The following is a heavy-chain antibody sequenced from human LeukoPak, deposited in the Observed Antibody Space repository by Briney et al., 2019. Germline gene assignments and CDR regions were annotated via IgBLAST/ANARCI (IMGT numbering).Heavy chain of an antibody. J-gene: IGHJ3*02. CDR1: GYTLTELS. CDR2: FDPEDGET. D-gene: IGHD2-2*01. V-gene: IGHV1-24*01. Sequence: ASVNLSCKGSGYTLTELSMHLVRQAPGKGLEWMGGFDPEDGETIYAQKFQGRVTMTEDTSTDTDYMELRSLRSEDTAVYYCATSFRTYCSRTSCTLGAFETWGHGEMGTASS. CDR3: ATSFRTYCSRTSCTLGAFET.